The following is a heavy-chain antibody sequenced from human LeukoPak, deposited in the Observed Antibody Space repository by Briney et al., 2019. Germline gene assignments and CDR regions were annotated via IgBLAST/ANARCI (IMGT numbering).Heavy chain of an antibody. D-gene: IGHD3-9*01. CDR2: IYYSGST. Sequence: SETLSLTCTVSGGSISSYYWSWIRQSPGKGLEWIGYIYYSGSTNYNPSLKSRVTISVDTSKNQFSLQLSSVTAADTAAYYCATQERIYDVLTAYYNPKYFFDHWSQGTLVTVSS. CDR3: ATQERIYDVLTAYYNPKYFFDH. V-gene: IGHV4-59*08. J-gene: IGHJ4*02. CDR1: GGSISSYY.